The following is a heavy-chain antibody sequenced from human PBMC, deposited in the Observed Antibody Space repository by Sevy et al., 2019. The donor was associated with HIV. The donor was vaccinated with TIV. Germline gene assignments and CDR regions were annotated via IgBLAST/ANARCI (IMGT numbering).Heavy chain of an antibody. D-gene: IGHD6-13*01. J-gene: IGHJ4*02. V-gene: IGHV2-5*01. Sequence: SGPTLVKPTQTLTLTCTFSGFSLSTSGVGVGWIRQPPGKALEWLALIYWNDDKRYSPSLKSRLTITKDTSKNQVVLTMTNMDPVDTATYYCAHTTLGLIAAAAFYYFDYWGEGTLVTVSS. CDR3: AHTTLGLIAAAAFYYFDY. CDR2: IYWNDDK. CDR1: GFSLSTSGVG.